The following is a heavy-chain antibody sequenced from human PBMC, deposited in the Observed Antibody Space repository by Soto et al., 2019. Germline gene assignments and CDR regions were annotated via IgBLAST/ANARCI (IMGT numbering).Heavy chain of an antibody. J-gene: IGHJ4*02. CDR2: IIPIFGTA. Sequence: SVKVSCKASGGTFSSYAIGWVRQAPGQGLEWMGGIIPIFGTANYAQKFQGRVTITADESTSTAYMELSSLRSEDTAVYYCATYSGNSGGFDYWGQGTLVTVSS. V-gene: IGHV1-69*13. CDR3: ATYSGNSGGFDY. D-gene: IGHD1-26*01. CDR1: GGTFSSYA.